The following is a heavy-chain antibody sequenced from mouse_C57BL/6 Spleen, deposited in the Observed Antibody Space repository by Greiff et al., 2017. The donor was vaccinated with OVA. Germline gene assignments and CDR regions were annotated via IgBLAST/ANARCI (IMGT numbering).Heavy chain of an antibody. Sequence: EVMLVESGGGLVKPGGSLKLSCAASGFTFSSYAMSWVRQTPEKRLEWVATISDGGSYTYYPDNVKGRFTISRDNAKNNLYLQMSHLKSEDTAMYYCARDDSSGYEGWFAYWGQGTLVTVSA. V-gene: IGHV5-4*01. D-gene: IGHD3-2*02. CDR2: ISDGGSYT. CDR3: ARDDSSGYEGWFAY. J-gene: IGHJ3*01. CDR1: GFTFSSYA.